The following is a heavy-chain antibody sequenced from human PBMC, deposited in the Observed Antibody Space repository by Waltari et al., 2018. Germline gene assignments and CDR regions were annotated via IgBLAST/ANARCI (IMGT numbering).Heavy chain of an antibody. CDR1: GFTFSSYS. CDR3: ARDGRLSTHDAFDI. J-gene: IGHJ3*02. CDR2: ISSSSSTI. Sequence: EVQLVESGGGLVQPGGSLRLSCAASGFTFSSYSMNWVRQAPGKGLEWVAYISSSSSTIYYADSVKGRLTISRDNAKNSLYLQMNSLRAEDTAVYYFARDGRLSTHDAFDIWGQGTMVTVSS. V-gene: IGHV3-48*04. D-gene: IGHD2-2*01.